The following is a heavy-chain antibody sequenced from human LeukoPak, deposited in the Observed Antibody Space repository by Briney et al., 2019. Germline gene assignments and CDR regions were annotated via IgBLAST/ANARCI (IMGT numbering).Heavy chain of an antibody. CDR1: GYTFTNYY. J-gene: IGHJ1*01. D-gene: IGHD3-22*01. Sequence: ASVKVSCKAYGYTFTNYYMDWVRQAPGQGLEWMGVINPSGGSTSYAQNFQGRVTMTRDTSTSTVYMELSSLRSEDTAVYYCARGPYDSSGYEYFQHWGQGTLVIVSS. CDR3: ARGPYDSSGYEYFQH. CDR2: INPSGGST. V-gene: IGHV1-46*01.